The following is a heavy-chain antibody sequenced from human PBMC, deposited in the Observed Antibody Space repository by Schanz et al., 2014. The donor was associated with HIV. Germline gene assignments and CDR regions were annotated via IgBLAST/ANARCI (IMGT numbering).Heavy chain of an antibody. CDR2: ISEFGGSA. D-gene: IGHD3-3*01. J-gene: IGHJ4*02. CDR3: AKRIIFGVVFPANFDY. CDR1: GFTFSSLG. V-gene: IGHV3-23*01. Sequence: EVQLLESGGGLVQPGGSLRLSCAASGFTFSSLGMSWVRQAPGEGLEWVSGISEFGGSAWYADSVKGRFTISRDNSKNALYLQMNSLRAEDTAVYYCAKRIIFGVVFPANFDYWGQGTLVTVSS.